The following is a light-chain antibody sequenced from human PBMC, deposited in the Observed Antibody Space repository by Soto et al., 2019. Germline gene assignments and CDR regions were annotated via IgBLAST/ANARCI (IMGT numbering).Light chain of an antibody. Sequence: SRAAGIPDRFSGSVSGTDFSLTISRLEPEDFAVYYCHQYASSRTFGPGTKVE. V-gene: IGKV3-20*01. J-gene: IGKJ1*01. CDR3: HQYASSRT.